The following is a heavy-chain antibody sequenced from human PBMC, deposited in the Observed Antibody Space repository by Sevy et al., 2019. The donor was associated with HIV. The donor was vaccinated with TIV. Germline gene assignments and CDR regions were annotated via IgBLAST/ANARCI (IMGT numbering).Heavy chain of an antibody. Sequence: GGSLRLSCAASGFTFTTYWMTWVRQAPGKGLEWVANINQDGTKINYVDSVKGRFIISRDNAKKSLYVQMNSLRADDTAVYYCARVGIFEKSESQYRFMDYLGQGTLVTVSS. CDR2: INQDGTKI. J-gene: IGHJ4*02. V-gene: IGHV3-7*01. CDR3: ARVGIFEKSESQYRFMDY. D-gene: IGHD6-6*01. CDR1: GFTFTTYW.